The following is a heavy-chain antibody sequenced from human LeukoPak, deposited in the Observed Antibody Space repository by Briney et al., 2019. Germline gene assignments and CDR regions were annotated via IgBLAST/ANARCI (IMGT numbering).Heavy chain of an antibody. D-gene: IGHD3-22*01. CDR2: IYYSGST. Sequence: PSETLSLTCTVSGGSISSYYWSWIRQPPGKGLEWIGYIYYSGSTNYNPSLKSRVTISVDTSKNQFSLKLSSVTAADTAVYYCARDPFNYYDSSYWGQGTLVTVSS. V-gene: IGHV4-59*01. CDR1: GGSISSYY. CDR3: ARDPFNYYDSSY. J-gene: IGHJ4*02.